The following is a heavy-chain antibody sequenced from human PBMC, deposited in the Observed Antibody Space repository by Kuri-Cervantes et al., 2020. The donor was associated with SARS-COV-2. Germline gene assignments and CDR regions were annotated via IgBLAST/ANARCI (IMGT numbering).Heavy chain of an antibody. CDR1: GGSLSGSF. J-gene: IGHJ6*04. D-gene: IGHD3/OR15-3a*01. Sequence: SETLSLTCAVYGGSLSGSFWSWIRQSPRKGLEWIGEVNHNGGANYNPSLRSRVTISVDTSKTQFSLSLTSVTAADTAVYYCARPGGLLDVWGKGTTVTVSS. V-gene: IGHV4-34*01. CDR3: ARPGGLLDV. CDR2: VNHNGGA.